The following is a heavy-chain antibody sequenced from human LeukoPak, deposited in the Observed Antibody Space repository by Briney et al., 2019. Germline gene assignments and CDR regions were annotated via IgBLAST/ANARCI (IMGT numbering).Heavy chain of an antibody. CDR1: GFTFSSYA. J-gene: IGHJ4*02. CDR3: ASLGANIVVVPAARSDY. Sequence: PGGSLRLSCAASGFTFSSYAMSWVRQAPGKGLEWVSAISGSGGSTYYADSVKGRFTISRDNAKNSLYLQMNSLRAEDTAVYYCASLGANIVVVPAARSDYWGQGTLVTVSS. CDR2: ISGSGGST. D-gene: IGHD2-2*01. V-gene: IGHV3-23*01.